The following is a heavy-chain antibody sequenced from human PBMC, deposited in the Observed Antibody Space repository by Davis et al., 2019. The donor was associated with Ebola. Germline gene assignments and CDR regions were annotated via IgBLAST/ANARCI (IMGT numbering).Heavy chain of an antibody. V-gene: IGHV3-23*01. CDR2: ISGSGGST. CDR1: GLTSSSYA. J-gene: IGHJ4*02. D-gene: IGHD3-16*01. Sequence: PGGSLKISCPASGLTSSSYAMSCVRQAPGKGLEWVSAISGSGGSTYYADSVKGRFTISRDNSKNTLYLHMDSLRAEDTAVYYCARDLGAYTPKDSWGQGTLVTVSS. CDR3: ARDLGAYTPKDS.